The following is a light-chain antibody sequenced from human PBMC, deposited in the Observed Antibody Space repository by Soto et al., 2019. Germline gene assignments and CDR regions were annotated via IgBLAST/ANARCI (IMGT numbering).Light chain of an antibody. CDR2: DAY. CDR1: QSFRGL. J-gene: IGKJ5*01. V-gene: IGKV3-11*01. Sequence: EVVLTQPPVTLSLSPGERATLSCRARQSFRGLLAWYQQKPGQAPRLLIYDAYNRATGIQPRFSGSWSGTDFTLTLSSLEPADSAVYYCQQRHMWPITFGKGTRLAIK. CDR3: QQRHMWPIT.